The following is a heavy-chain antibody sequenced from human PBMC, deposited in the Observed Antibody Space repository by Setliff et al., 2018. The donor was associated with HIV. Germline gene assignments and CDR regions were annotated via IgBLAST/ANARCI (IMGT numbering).Heavy chain of an antibody. CDR2: IVPIFGTA. CDR3: ARGGSGYYDFWSGSSAFEY. J-gene: IGHJ4*02. D-gene: IGHD3-3*01. Sequence: SVKVSCKASGGIFSSYALSWVRQAPGQGLEWLGGIVPIFGTANYAQKFQGRVTITADASTSTAYMELSSLRSEDTAVYYCARGGSGYYDFWSGSSAFEYWGQGTLVTVSS. V-gene: IGHV1-69*13. CDR1: GGIFSSYA.